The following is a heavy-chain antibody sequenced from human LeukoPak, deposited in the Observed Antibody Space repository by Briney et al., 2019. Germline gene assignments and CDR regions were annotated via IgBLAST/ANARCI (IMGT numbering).Heavy chain of an antibody. CDR1: GFTFSSYG. CDR2: IWYDGSNK. V-gene: IGHV3-33*01. CDR3: ASGGRYSYGSFDY. D-gene: IGHD5-18*01. J-gene: IGHJ4*02. Sequence: PGRSLRLSCAASGFTFSSYGMHWVRQAPGKGLEWVAVIWYDGSNKYYADSVKGRFTISRDNSKNTLYLQMNSLRAEDTAMYYCASGGRYSYGSFDYWGQGSLVTVSS.